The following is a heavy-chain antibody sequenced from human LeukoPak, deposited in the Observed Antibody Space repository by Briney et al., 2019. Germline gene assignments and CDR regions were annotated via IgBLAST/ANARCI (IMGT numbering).Heavy chain of an antibody. CDR3: ASLSGSLNY. CDR1: GYTFTSYD. Sequence: ASVKVSCKASGYTFTSYDINWVRQATGQGLEWMGWMNPNSGNTGYAQKFQGRVTITADKSTSTAYMELSSLRSEDTAVYYCASLSGSLNYWGQGTLVTVSS. V-gene: IGHV1-8*01. J-gene: IGHJ4*02. D-gene: IGHD1-26*01. CDR2: MNPNSGNT.